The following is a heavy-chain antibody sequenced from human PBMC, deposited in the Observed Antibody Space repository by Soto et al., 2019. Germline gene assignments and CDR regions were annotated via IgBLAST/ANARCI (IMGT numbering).Heavy chain of an antibody. J-gene: IGHJ6*02. V-gene: IGHV2-5*02. CDR1: GFSLSTGGVG. CDR2: IYWDDDK. D-gene: IGHD2-21*02. CDR3: THSRCGGDCLQSYSSHYYFGMDV. Sequence: QITLMESGPTLVKPTQTLTLTCTFSGFSLSTGGVGVGWIRQPPGKALEWLALIYWDDDKRYSPTLRRRLTITKDTSKNQXXLXMXXMDPVDTATYYCTHSRCGGDCLQSYSSHYYFGMDVWGQGTTVTVSS.